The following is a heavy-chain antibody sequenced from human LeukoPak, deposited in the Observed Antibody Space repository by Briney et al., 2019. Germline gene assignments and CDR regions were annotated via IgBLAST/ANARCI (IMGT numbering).Heavy chain of an antibody. CDR2: IHTSGNS. D-gene: IGHD6-19*01. CDR3: AKDGPPGYGSGWIPFDS. J-gene: IGHJ4*02. Sequence: SETLSLTCTVSGGSINSYYWSWIRQPAGKGLEWIGRIHTSGNSDYNPSLKSRVIMSVDTSKNQFSLRLRSVTAADTAVYSCAKDGPPGYGSGWIPFDSWGQGTLVTVSS. CDR1: GGSINSYY. V-gene: IGHV4-4*07.